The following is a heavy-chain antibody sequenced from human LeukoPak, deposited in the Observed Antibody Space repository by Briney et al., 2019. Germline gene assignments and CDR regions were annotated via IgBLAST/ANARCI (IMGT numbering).Heavy chain of an antibody. V-gene: IGHV3-23*01. CDR3: AKAGGNWVNYYFDY. D-gene: IGHD7-27*01. J-gene: IGHJ4*02. CDR1: GFTFSSYA. CDR2: ISGSGGST. Sequence: GGSLRLSCAASGFTFSSYAMSWVRQAPGKGLEWVSAISGSGGSTYYADSVRGRFTISRDNSKNTLYLQMNSLRAEDTAVYYCAKAGGNWVNYYFDYWGQGTLVTVSS.